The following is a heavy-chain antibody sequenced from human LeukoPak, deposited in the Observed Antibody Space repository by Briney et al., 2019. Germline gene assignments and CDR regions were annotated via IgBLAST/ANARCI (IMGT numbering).Heavy chain of an antibody. D-gene: IGHD5-18*01. CDR1: GGSISSYY. J-gene: IGHJ3*02. CDR3: ATNRGTAMADDAFDI. Sequence: SETLSLTCTVSGGSISSYYWSWIRQPAGKGLEWIGRIYTSGSTNYNPSLKSRVTMSVDTSKNQFSLKLSSVTAADTAVYYCATNRGTAMADDAFDIWGQGTMVTVSS. V-gene: IGHV4-4*07. CDR2: IYTSGST.